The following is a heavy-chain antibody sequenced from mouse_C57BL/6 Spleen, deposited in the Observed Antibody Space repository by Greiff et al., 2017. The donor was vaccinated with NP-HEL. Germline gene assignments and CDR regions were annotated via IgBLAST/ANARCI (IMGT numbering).Heavy chain of an antibody. D-gene: IGHD2-2*01. CDR3: ARWGYGYDGWYFDV. CDR1: GYAFTNYL. Sequence: QVQLQQSGAELVRPGTSVKVSCKASGYAFTNYLIEWVKQRPGQGLEWIGVINPGSGGTYYNEKFKGKATLTADKSSSTAYMQLSSLTSEDSAVYFCARWGYGYDGWYFDVWGTGTTVTVSS. V-gene: IGHV1-54*01. CDR2: INPGSGGT. J-gene: IGHJ1*03.